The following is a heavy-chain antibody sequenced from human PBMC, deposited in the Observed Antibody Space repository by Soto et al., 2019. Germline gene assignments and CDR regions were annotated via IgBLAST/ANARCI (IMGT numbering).Heavy chain of an antibody. J-gene: IGHJ4*02. CDR2: IYYRGNT. CDR3: ARDPLPGY. CDR1: GGTINSDY. V-gene: IGHV4-59*01. Sequence: SETLSLTCTVSGGTINSDYWSWIRQPPGKGLEWIGYIYYRGNTNYNPSLKSRVTISIDTSKNQFSLKLSSVTAADTAVYYCARDPLPGYWGPGTLVTVSS.